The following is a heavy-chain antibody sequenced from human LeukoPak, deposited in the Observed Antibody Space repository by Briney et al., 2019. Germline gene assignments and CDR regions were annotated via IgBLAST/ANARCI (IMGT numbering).Heavy chain of an antibody. CDR2: IRSKAYGGTT. CDR3: TRESTTRADAFDI. D-gene: IGHD4-11*01. J-gene: IGHJ3*02. CDR1: GFTFGDYA. V-gene: IGHV3-49*03. Sequence: GGSLRLSCTASGFTFGDYAMSWFRQAPGKGLEWVGFIRSKAYGGTTEYAASVKGRFTISRDDSKSIAYLQMNSLKTEDTAVCYCTRESTTRADAFDIWGQGTMVTVSS.